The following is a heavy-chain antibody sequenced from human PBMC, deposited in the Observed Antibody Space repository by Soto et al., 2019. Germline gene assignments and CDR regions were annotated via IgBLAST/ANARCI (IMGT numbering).Heavy chain of an antibody. V-gene: IGHV1-69*15. CDR3: AKDGGRDGYFGNWFDP. Sequence: QVQLMQSGAEVKKPGSSVKVSCKASGGTFSNYAITWVRQAPGQGLERLGRIIPIFGTANYAQKFQGRVTITADESTTTAYMELSSLRSDDTAVYYCAKDGGRDGYFGNWFDPWGQGTLVTVSS. CDR1: GGTFSNYA. CDR2: IIPIFGTA. D-gene: IGHD5-12*01. J-gene: IGHJ5*02.